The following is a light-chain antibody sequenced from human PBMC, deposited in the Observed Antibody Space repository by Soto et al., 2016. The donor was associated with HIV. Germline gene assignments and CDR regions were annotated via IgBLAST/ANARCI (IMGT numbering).Light chain of an antibody. CDR1: QGIRND. CDR3: QQYHSYSQT. CDR2: AAS. V-gene: IGKV1-6*01. J-gene: IGKJ1*01. Sequence: AIQMTQSPSSLSASVGDRVTITCRASQGIRNDLGWYQQKPGKAPKLLIYAASSLQSGVPSRFSGSGSGSEFSLTISSLQPDDFATYYCQQYHSYSQTFGQGTKVEIK.